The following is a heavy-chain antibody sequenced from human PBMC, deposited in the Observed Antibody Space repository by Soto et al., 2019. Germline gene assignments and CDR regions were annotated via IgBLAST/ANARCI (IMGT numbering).Heavy chain of an antibody. V-gene: IGHV3-66*04. J-gene: IGHJ4*02. Sequence: GGSLRLSCAASGFTVSSNYMSWVRQAPGKGLEWVSVIYSGGSTYYADSVKGRFTISRDNSKNTRYLQMNSLRAEDTAVYYCARLGAGYSYGYGFDYWGQGTLVTVSS. D-gene: IGHD5-18*01. CDR2: IYSGGST. CDR1: GFTVSSNY. CDR3: ARLGAGYSYGYGFDY.